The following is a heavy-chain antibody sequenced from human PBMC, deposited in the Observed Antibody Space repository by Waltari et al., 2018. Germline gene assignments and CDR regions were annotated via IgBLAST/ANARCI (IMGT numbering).Heavy chain of an antibody. CDR1: GGSISSPY. V-gene: IGHV4-59*11. CDR3: ARGQWLVII. CDR2: IYYSGST. J-gene: IGHJ4*02. Sequence: QVQLQESGPGLVKPSETLSLTCTVSGGSISSPYWSWIRQPPGKGLEWIGYIYYSGSTNYNPSLKSRVTISVDTSKNQFSLKLSSVTAADTAVYYCARGQWLVIIWGQGTLVTVSS. D-gene: IGHD6-19*01.